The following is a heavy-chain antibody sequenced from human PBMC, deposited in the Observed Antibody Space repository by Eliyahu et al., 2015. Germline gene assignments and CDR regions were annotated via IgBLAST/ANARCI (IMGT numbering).Heavy chain of an antibody. D-gene: IGHD5-18*01. V-gene: IGHV3-23*01. CDR2: ISGSGGST. J-gene: IGHJ4*02. CDR3: AKDRTAPYSYGSTGFPDY. CDR1: FSSYA. Sequence: FSSYAMSWVRQAPGKGLEWVSAISGSGGSTYYADSVKGRFTISRDNSKNTLYLQMNSLRAEDTAVYYCAKDRTAPYSYGSTGFPDYWGQGTLVTVSS.